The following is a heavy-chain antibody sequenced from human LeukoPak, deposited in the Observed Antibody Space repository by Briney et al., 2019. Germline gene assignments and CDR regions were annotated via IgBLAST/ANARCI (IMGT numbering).Heavy chain of an antibody. D-gene: IGHD2-21*02. Sequence: HPGGSLRLSCAASGFTFSAYWRHWVRPAPGRGLVWVSRTNSDGSSTNYTDSVKGRFTIFRDNAKNTLYLQMNSLRAEDTAVYYCAKSRRAGGYCYESAYFYYYYMDVWGKGTTVTVSS. V-gene: IGHV3-74*01. CDR2: TNSDGSST. J-gene: IGHJ6*03. CDR1: GFTFSAYW. CDR3: AKSRRAGGYCYESAYFYYYYMDV.